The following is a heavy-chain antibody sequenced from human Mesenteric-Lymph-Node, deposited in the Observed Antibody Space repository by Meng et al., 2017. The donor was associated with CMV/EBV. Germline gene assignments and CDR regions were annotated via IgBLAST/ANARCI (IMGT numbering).Heavy chain of an antibody. J-gene: IGHJ4*02. Sequence: GLTFNSYVMSWVRQAPGQGLEWVSSISVSSGNTYYADSVKGRFTISRDNSKNTLYLQMNSLRAEDTAVFYCATPPLGYSYEYYFDHWGQGTLVTVSS. CDR2: ISVSSGNT. CDR3: ATPPLGYSYEYYFDH. D-gene: IGHD5-18*01. CDR1: GLTFNSYV. V-gene: IGHV3-23*01.